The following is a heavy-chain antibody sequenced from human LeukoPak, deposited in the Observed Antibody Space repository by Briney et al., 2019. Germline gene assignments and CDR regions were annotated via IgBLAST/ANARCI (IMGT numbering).Heavy chain of an antibody. V-gene: IGHV3-21*01. CDR3: ARFIAAPYYFDY. CDR2: ISSSRSYI. D-gene: IGHD6-13*01. Sequence: NPGGSLRLSCAASGFTFSSYSMNWVRQAPGKGLEWVSFISSSRSYIYYADSVKGRFTISRDNAKNSLYLQMNSLRVEDTAVYYCARFIAAPYYFDYWGRGTLVTVSS. CDR1: GFTFSSYS. J-gene: IGHJ4*02.